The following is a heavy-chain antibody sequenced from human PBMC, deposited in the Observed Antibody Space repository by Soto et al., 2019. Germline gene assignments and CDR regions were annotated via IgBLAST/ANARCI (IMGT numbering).Heavy chain of an antibody. CDR1: GGSIIGHH. J-gene: IGHJ4*02. V-gene: IGHV4-59*11. Sequence: SDNLCLTCTVSGGSIIGHHWSWIRQPPGKGLGWIGYIQYSGNIKCNPSLQSRVTTSVDTSKNQLFLKLNSVTAADTAVYFCASYYCTSGTCYFFDNLGQGTLVSGS. D-gene: IGHD2-2*01. CDR2: IQYSGNI. CDR3: ASYYCTSGTCYFFDN.